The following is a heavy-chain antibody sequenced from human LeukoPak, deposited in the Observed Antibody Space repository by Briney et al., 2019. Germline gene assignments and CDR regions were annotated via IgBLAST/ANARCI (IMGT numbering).Heavy chain of an antibody. J-gene: IGHJ3*02. CDR2: ISGSGGST. CDR3: ARGGLRYSYGYHAFDI. V-gene: IGHV3-23*01. CDR1: GFTFSSYG. Sequence: PGGSLRLSCAASGFTFSSYGMSWVRQAPGKGLEWVSAISGSGGSTYYADSVKGRFTISRDNSKNTLYLQMNSLRAEDTAVYYCARGGLRYSYGYHAFDIWGQGTMVTVSS. D-gene: IGHD5-18*01.